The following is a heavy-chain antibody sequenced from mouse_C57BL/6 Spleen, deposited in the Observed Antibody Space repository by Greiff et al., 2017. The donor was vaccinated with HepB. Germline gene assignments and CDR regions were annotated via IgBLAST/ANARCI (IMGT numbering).Heavy chain of an antibody. Sequence: EVQLVESGGGLVQPGGSMKLSCVASGFTFSNYWMNWVRQSPEKGLEWVAQIRLKSDNYATHYAESVKGRFTISRDDSKSSVYLQMNNLRAEDTGIYYCTAARYYSGAYWGQGTLVTVSA. CDR3: TAARYYSGAY. CDR1: GFTFSNYW. CDR2: IRLKSDNYAT. V-gene: IGHV6-3*01. D-gene: IGHD1-1*01. J-gene: IGHJ3*01.